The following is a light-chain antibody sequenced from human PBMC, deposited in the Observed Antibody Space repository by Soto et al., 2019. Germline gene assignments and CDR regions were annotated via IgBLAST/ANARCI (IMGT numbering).Light chain of an antibody. CDR2: EVS. J-gene: IGLJ1*01. CDR3: TSYTSSTTNYV. CDR1: SSDLGGYHY. Sequence: QSALTQPASVSGSPGQSITFSCTGTSSDLGGYHYVSWYQQHPGKAPKLMIYEVSNRPSGVSDRFSGSKSGNTASLTISGLQDEDEADYYCTSYTSSTTNYVFGTGTKVTVL. V-gene: IGLV2-14*01.